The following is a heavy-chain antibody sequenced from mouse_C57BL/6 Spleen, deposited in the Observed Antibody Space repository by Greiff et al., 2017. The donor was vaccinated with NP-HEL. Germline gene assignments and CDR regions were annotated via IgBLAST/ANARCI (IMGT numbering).Heavy chain of an antibody. CDR3: ARSNLEVSRYYFDY. V-gene: IGHV1-80*01. J-gene: IGHJ2*01. Sequence: VQLQQSGAELVKPGASVKISCKASGYAFSSYWMNWVKQRPGKGLEWIGQIYPGDGDTNYNGKFKGKATLTADKSSSTAYMQLSSLTSEDSAVYFCARSNLEVSRYYFDYWGQGTTLTVSS. CDR1: GYAFSSYW. CDR2: IYPGDGDT. D-gene: IGHD2-2*01.